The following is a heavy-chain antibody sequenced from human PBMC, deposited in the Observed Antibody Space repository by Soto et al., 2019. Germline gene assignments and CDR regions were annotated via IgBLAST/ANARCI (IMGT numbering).Heavy chain of an antibody. V-gene: IGHV1-69*01. CDR1: GGTFSSYA. CDR3: ARGKYSSSWRHYNYYGMDV. CDR2: IIPIFGTA. J-gene: IGHJ6*02. D-gene: IGHD6-13*01. Sequence: QVQLVQSGAEVKKPGSSVKVSCKASGGTFSSYAISWVRQAPGQGLEWMGGIIPIFGTANYAQKFQGRVTITADESTSTAYMELSSLRSEDTAVYYCARGKYSSSWRHYNYYGMDVWGQGTTVTVSS.